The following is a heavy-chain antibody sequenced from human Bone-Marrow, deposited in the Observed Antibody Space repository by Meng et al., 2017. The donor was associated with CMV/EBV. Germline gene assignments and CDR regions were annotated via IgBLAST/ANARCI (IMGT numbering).Heavy chain of an antibody. CDR3: ARGVVPAAYVPSHPNWFDP. Sequence: LSLTCAASGFTFSSYSMNWVRQAPGKGLEWVSSISSSSSYIYYADSVKGRFTISRDNAKNSLYLQMNSLRAEDTAVYYCARGVVPAAYVPSHPNWFDPWGQGTLVIVSS. J-gene: IGHJ5*02. CDR1: GFTFSSYS. V-gene: IGHV3-21*01. D-gene: IGHD2-2*01. CDR2: ISSSSSYI.